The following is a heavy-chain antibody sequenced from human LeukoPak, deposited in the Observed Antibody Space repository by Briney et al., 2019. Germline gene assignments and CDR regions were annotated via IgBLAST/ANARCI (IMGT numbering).Heavy chain of an antibody. V-gene: IGHV3-21*01. CDR2: ISSSSSYI. CDR3: GRDAPSSGWYYFDY. Sequence: GGSLRLSCAASGFTFSSYSMNWVRQAPGKGLEWVSSISSSSSYIYYADSVKGRFTISRDNAKNSLYLQMNSLRAEDTAVYYCGRDAPSSGWYYFDYWGQGTLVTVSS. J-gene: IGHJ4*02. CDR1: GFTFSSYS. D-gene: IGHD6-19*01.